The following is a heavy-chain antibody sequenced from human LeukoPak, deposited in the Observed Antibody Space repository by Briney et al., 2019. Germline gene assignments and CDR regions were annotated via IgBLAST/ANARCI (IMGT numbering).Heavy chain of an antibody. CDR2: ISYDGSNE. V-gene: IGHV3-30*04. D-gene: IGHD3-3*01. CDR1: GFTFSSYV. CDR3: ARDGPITIFGVVITSPAFDY. J-gene: IGHJ4*02. Sequence: GGSLRLSCAASGFTFSSYVMHWVRQAPGKGLEWVAIISYDGSNEYYADSVKGRFTISRDNSKNTLYLQMNSLRAEDTAVYYCARDGPITIFGVVITSPAFDYWGQGTLVTVSS.